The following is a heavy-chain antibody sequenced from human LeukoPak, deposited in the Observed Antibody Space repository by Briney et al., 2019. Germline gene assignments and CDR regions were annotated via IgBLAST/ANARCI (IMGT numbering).Heavy chain of an antibody. V-gene: IGHV4-59*08. CDR2: IDYIGTT. CDR3: ARKAWTSGSYDS. J-gene: IGHJ4*02. Sequence: SETLSLTCTVSSGSISSYYWTWIRQPPGKGLEFIGYIDYIGTTNYNPSLKSRVTISVGTSKNQFSLKLSSVTAADTAFYYCARKAWTSGSYDSWGQGTLVTVSS. D-gene: IGHD3-10*01. CDR1: SGSISSYY.